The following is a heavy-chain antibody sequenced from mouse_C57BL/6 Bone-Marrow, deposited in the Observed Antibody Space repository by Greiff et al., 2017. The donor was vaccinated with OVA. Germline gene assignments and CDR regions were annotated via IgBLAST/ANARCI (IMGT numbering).Heavy chain of an antibody. CDR2: IYPGDGDT. CDR3: ASWGLLWYFDV. Sequence: QVQLQQSGPELVKPGASVKISCKASGYAFSSSCMNWVKQRPGKGLEWIGRIYPGDGDTNYNGKFKGKATLTADKSSSTAYMQLSSLTSEDSAVYFCASWGLLWYFDVWGTGTTVTVSS. V-gene: IGHV1-82*01. D-gene: IGHD2-3*01. J-gene: IGHJ1*03. CDR1: GYAFSSSC.